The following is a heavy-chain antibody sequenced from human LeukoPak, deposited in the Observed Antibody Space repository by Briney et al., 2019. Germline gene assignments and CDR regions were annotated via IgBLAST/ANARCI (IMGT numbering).Heavy chain of an antibody. V-gene: IGHV4-34*01. CDR2: IHHSGST. Sequence: PSETLSLTCAVYGGSFSGYYWSWIRQPPGKGLEWIGEIHHSGSTNYNPSLKSRVTISVDTSKKQCSLKRSSVTAADTAVYYCAREKIGYYDGSGRGWFDPWGQGTLVTVSS. CDR3: AREKIGYYDGSGRGWFDP. D-gene: IGHD3-22*01. J-gene: IGHJ5*02. CDR1: GGSFSGYY.